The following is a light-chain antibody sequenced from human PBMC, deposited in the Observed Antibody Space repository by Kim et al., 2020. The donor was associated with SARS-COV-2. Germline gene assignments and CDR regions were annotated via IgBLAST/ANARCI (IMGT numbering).Light chain of an antibody. J-gene: IGKJ4*01. CDR2: GAS. V-gene: IGKV1-39*01. CDR1: QSITNF. CDR3: QQSYSTPQLT. Sequence: SVGDRVTITCRASQSITNFLNWYQQRPGKAPELLIYGASNLESGVPSRFSGSGSGTDFTLTISSLQPEDFATYYCQQSYSTPQLTFGGGTKVDIK.